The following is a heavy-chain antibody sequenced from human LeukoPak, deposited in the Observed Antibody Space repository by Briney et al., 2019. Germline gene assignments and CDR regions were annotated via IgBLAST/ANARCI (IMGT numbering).Heavy chain of an antibody. V-gene: IGHV6-1*01. J-gene: IGHJ4*02. CDR3: ARAGALTMSGYRSSDPFDY. CDR2: TYYRCKLYN. D-gene: IGHD6-6*01. Sequence: SQTLSLTCAISGDSVSSTSASWNWIRQSPSRGLEWLGRTYYRCKLYNDYAVSVKNRITINPDTSKNQFCLQLNSVTPADTAVYYCARAGALTMSGYRSSDPFDYWGQGTLVTVSS. CDR1: GDSVSSTSAS.